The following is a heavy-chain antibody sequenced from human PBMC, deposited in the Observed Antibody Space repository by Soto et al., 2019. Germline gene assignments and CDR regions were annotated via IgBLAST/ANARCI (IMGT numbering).Heavy chain of an antibody. J-gene: IGHJ3*01. V-gene: IGHV3-23*01. CDR1: GFTFSDYY. D-gene: IGHD5-12*01. CDR3: VREGRGSFDF. Sequence: PGGSLRLSCAASGFTFSDYYMNWIRQAPGKGLEWVSVIGGRGNSAYYADSVQGRFTISRDNSKNTLSLQMSSLTADDTAIYYCVREGRGSFDFWGRGTMVTVAS. CDR2: IGGRGNSA.